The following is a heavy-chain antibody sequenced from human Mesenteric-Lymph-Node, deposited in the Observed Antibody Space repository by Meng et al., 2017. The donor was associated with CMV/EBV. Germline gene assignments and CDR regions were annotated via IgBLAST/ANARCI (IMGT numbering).Heavy chain of an antibody. CDR2: IDYSESS. J-gene: IGHJ4*02. Sequence: SVSIGRYYWSWIRQPPGEGLEWLGSIDYSESSNYNPSLQSRVTILLDTSKNHFSLKLRSVTAADTAVYYCARAGNYFYGSGSRYFLDYWGQGILVTVSS. CDR3: ARAGNYFYGSGSRYFLDY. D-gene: IGHD3-10*01. V-gene: IGHV4-61*03. CDR1: SVSIGRYY.